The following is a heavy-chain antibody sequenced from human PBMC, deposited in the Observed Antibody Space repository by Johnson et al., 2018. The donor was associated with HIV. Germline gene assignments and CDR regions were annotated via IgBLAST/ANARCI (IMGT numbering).Heavy chain of an antibody. CDR1: GFTFNDYY. D-gene: IGHD3-22*01. V-gene: IGHV3-11*04. J-gene: IGHJ3*02. Sequence: QVTLVESGGGLVKPGGSLRLSCAASGFTFNDYYMSWIRQAPGKVLEWVSYISNSGSSVYYADSVKGRFTISRDNAKNSLYLQMNSLRAEDTAVYYCARDSYDISGQQHDAFDIWGQGTMVTVSS. CDR2: ISNSGSSV. CDR3: ARDSYDISGQQHDAFDI.